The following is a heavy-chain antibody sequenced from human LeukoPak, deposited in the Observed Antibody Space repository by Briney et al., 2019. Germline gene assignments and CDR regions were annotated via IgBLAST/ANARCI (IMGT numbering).Heavy chain of an antibody. CDR3: ARGGRYYDSSGYCDY. D-gene: IGHD3-22*01. V-gene: IGHV1-69*04. CDR2: IIPILGIA. J-gene: IGHJ4*02. Sequence: SVRVSCKASGGTFSSYAISWVRQAPGQGLEWMGRIIPILGIANYAQKFQGRVTITADESTSTAYMELSSLRSEDTAVYYCARGGRYYDSSGYCDYWGQGTLVTVSS. CDR1: GGTFSSYA.